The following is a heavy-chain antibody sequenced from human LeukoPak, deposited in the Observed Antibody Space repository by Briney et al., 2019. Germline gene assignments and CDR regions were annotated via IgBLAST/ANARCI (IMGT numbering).Heavy chain of an antibody. J-gene: IGHJ4*02. Sequence: SGGSLRLSCAASGFTFSSYAMSWVRQAPGKGLEWVSDISGSGGSTYYADSVKGRFTISRDNSKNTLYLQMNSLRAEDTAVYYCAKHYDILTGYSDYWGQGTLVTVSS. CDR3: AKHYDILTGYSDY. CDR1: GFTFSSYA. CDR2: ISGSGGST. V-gene: IGHV3-23*01. D-gene: IGHD3-9*01.